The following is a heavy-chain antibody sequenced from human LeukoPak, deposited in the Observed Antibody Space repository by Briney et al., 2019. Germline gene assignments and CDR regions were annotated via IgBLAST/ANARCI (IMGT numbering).Heavy chain of an antibody. CDR1: GFTFSSYG. Sequence: AGSLRLSCAASGFTFSSYGMHWVRQAPGKGLEWVAVIWYDGSNKYYADSVKGRFTISRDNSKNTLYLRMNSLRAGDTAVYYCARDFGTQGDTAMVGYWGQGTLVTVSS. CDR3: ARDFGTQGDTAMVGY. J-gene: IGHJ4*02. CDR2: IWYDGSNK. D-gene: IGHD5-18*01. V-gene: IGHV3-33*01.